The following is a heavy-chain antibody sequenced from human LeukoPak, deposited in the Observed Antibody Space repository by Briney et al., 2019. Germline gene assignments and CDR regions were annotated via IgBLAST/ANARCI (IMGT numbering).Heavy chain of an antibody. V-gene: IGHV4-34*01. CDR3: ARGQKRGYCSSTSCYARYYFDY. J-gene: IGHJ4*02. Sequence: PSETLSLTCAVYGGSFSGYYWSWLRQPPGKGLEWIGEINHSGSTNYNPSLKSRVTISVDTSKNQFSLKLSSVTAADTAVYYCARGQKRGYCSSTSCYARYYFDYWGQGTLVTVSS. CDR2: INHSGST. D-gene: IGHD2-2*01. CDR1: GGSFSGYY.